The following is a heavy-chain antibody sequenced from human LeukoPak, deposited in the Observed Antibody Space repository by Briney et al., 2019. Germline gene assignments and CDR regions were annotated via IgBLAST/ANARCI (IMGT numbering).Heavy chain of an antibody. D-gene: IGHD5-12*01. CDR3: ARDSRWSNSDYPYFDY. Sequence: PGGSLRLSCAASGFTFSSYSMNWVRQAPGKGLEWVSSISSSSSYIYYADSVKGRFTISRDNAKNSLYLQMNSLRAEDTAVYYCARDSRWSNSDYPYFDYWGQGTLVTVSS. J-gene: IGHJ4*02. CDR1: GFTFSSYS. V-gene: IGHV3-21*01. CDR2: ISSSSSYI.